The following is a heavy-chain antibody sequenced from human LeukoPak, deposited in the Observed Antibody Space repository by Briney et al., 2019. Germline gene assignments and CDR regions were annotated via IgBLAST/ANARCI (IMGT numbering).Heavy chain of an antibody. V-gene: IGHV3-74*01. D-gene: IGHD4-23*01. CDR2: ISSDGYIT. J-gene: IGHJ3*02. Sequence: GGSLRLSCAASGFTFSSYWMHWVRQGPGKGLVWVSRISSDGYITRYADSVKGRFTISRDNAKNTLYLQMNSLRAEDTAVYYCARELPQTTVVTGGAFDIWAKGQWSPSLQ. CDR1: GFTFSSYW. CDR3: ARELPQTTVVTGGAFDI.